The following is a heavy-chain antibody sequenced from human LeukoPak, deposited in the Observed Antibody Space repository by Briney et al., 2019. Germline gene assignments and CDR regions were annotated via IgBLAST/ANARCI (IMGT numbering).Heavy chain of an antibody. V-gene: IGHV5-10-1*01. J-gene: IGHJ4*02. CDR2: IDPSDSYT. CDR3: ARLVVTATPNFDY. D-gene: IGHD2-15*01. Sequence: GESLKISCKGSGYSFTSYWISWVRQMLGKGLEWMGRIDPSDSYTNYSPSFQGHVTISADKSISTAYLQWSSLKASDTAMYYCARLVVTATPNFDYWGQGTLVTVSS. CDR1: GYSFTSYW.